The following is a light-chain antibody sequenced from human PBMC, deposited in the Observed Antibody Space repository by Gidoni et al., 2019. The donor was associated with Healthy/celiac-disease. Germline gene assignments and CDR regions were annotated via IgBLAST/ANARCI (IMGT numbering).Light chain of an antibody. J-gene: IGKJ1*01. CDR3: QQSYSTPQT. Sequence: DIQMTQSPSSLSASVGDRVTITCRASQSISSYLNGYQQNPGKAPKLLIYAASSLQSGVPSRFSGSGSGTDFTLIISSLQPEDFATYYCQQSYSTPQTFXXXTKVEIK. V-gene: IGKV1-39*01. CDR2: AAS. CDR1: QSISSY.